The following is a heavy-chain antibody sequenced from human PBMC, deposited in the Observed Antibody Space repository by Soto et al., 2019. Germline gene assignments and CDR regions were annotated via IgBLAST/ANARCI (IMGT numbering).Heavy chain of an antibody. D-gene: IGHD6-13*01. CDR2: IYYSGTT. Sequence: QVQLQESGPGLVKPSQTLSVTCTVFGDSISSGGHYWSWIRQHPDKGLEWIGYIYYSGTTYYNPSLKSRITISVDPSKNQFSLTLTSGTAADTAVYYCARARGSSSSGLYHYGMDVWGQGTTVTVSS. CDR3: ARARGSSSSGLYHYGMDV. J-gene: IGHJ6*02. CDR1: GDSISSGGHY. V-gene: IGHV4-31*03.